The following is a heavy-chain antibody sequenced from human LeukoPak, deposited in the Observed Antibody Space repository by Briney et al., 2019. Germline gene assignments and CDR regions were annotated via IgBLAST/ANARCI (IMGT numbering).Heavy chain of an antibody. J-gene: IGHJ4*02. CDR1: GGSISSHY. CDR3: ARGQDWYSGSYYYFDY. CDR2: IYYSGST. D-gene: IGHD1-26*01. Sequence: SETLSLTCTVSGGSISSHYWSWIRQPTGKALEWIGYIYYSGSTNYNPSLKSRVTISVDTSKNQFSLKLSSVTAADTAVYYCARGQDWYSGSYYYFDYWGQGTLVTVSS. V-gene: IGHV4-59*11.